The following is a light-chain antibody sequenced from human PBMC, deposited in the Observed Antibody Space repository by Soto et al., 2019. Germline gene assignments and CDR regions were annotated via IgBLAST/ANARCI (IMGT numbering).Light chain of an antibody. V-gene: IGKV3-15*01. J-gene: IGKJ3*01. CDR3: QQYNNWPPIP. CDR1: QSVSSN. Sequence: EIVMTQSPATPSVSPGERATLSCRASQSVSSNLAWYQQKPGQAPRLLIYGASTRATGIPARFSGSGSGTEFTLTISSLQSEDFAVYYCQQYNNWPPIPFGPGTKVDIK. CDR2: GAS.